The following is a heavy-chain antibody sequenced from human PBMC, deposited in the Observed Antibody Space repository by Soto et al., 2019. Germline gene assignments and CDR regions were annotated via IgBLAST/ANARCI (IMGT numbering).Heavy chain of an antibody. D-gene: IGHD6-19*01. V-gene: IGHV6-1*01. CDR1: GDSVSSNSAA. CDR3: ARDHDDGSRGWYSAYYFDY. Sequence: PSQTLSLPCAISGDSVSSNSAAWNWIRQSPSRGLEWLGRTYYRSKWYNDYAVSVKSRITINPDTSKNQFSLQLNSVTPEDTAVYYRARDHDDGSRGWYSAYYFDYWGQGTMVTVYS. J-gene: IGHJ4*02. CDR2: TYYRSKWYN.